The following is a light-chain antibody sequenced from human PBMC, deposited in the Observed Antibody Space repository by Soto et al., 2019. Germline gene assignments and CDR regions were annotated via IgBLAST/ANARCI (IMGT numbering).Light chain of an antibody. Sequence: EVVLTQSPATLSLSPGERATLSCRASQSVSSYLAWYQQKPGQAPRLLIYDASNRATGIPARFSGSGSGTAFTLTISSLEPEVSAVYYCQQRPSWTFGQGTKVEIK. J-gene: IGKJ1*01. CDR3: QQRPSWT. V-gene: IGKV3-11*01. CDR2: DAS. CDR1: QSVSSY.